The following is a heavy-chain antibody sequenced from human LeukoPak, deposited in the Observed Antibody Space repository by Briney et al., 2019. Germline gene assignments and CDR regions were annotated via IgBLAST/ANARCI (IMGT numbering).Heavy chain of an antibody. V-gene: IGHV3-7*01. J-gene: IGHJ4*02. CDR1: GFTFSSHW. Sequence: GGSLRLSCVASGFTFSSHWMTWVRQAPGKGLEWVATINQDGTEKYYVDSVNGRFTISRDNAKKSLYLQMNSLRAEDTAVYYCARDTPVSAGYFDYWGRGILVTVSS. CDR3: ARDTPVSAGYFDY. D-gene: IGHD2-21*02. CDR2: INQDGTEK.